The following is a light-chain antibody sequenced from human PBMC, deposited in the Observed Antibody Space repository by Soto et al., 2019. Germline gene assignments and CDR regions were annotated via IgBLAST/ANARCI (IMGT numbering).Light chain of an antibody. CDR2: EDN. CDR1: TGSITSHS. Sequence: NCKLNRPQSGSESPGKTVTISCTRSTGSITSHSVQWYQRRPGSAPITGIYEDNQRPSGVPDRFSGSIDSSSNSASLTISGLKSEDEADYCCLSYDVYIWVFGGGTK. V-gene: IGLV6-57*04. CDR3: LSYDVYIWV. J-gene: IGLJ3*02.